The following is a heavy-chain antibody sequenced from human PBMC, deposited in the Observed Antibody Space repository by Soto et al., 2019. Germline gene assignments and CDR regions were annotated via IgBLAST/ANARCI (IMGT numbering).Heavy chain of an antibody. D-gene: IGHD3-22*01. CDR3: ARVFYTDSGGYPRPIFDS. CDR1: GASVTDYS. V-gene: IGHV4-4*07. J-gene: IGHJ4*02. CDR2: IYRSGST. Sequence: QVQLQGSGPGLVRPSGTLSLTCSVSGASVTDYSLTWIRQPAGRGLEWIGLIYRSGSTTYNPSLESRVTMSLDTSKTQFSLRLTSVTAAETAVYYCARVFYTDSGGYPRPIFDSWSQGTLVTVSS.